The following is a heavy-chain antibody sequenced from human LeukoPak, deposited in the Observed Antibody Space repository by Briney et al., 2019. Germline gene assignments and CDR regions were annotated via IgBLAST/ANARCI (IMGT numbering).Heavy chain of an antibody. CDR3: ARVPDYDILTGYHRTLYYYYYMDV. V-gene: IGHV3-21*01. CDR2: ISSSSSYI. CDR1: GFTFSSYS. J-gene: IGHJ6*03. Sequence: GSLRLSCAASGFTFSSYSMNWVRQAPGKGLEWVSSISSSSSYIYYADSVKGRFTISRDNAKNSLYLQMNSLRAEDTAVYYCARVPDYDILTGYHRTLYYYYYMDVWGKGTTVTISS. D-gene: IGHD3-9*01.